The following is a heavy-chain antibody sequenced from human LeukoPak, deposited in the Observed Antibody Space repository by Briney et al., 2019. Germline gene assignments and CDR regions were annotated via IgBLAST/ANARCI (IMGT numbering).Heavy chain of an antibody. Sequence: GASVKVSCKASGYTFTSYGISWVRQAPGQGLEWMGWISAYNGNTNYAQKLQGRVTMTTDTSTSTAYMELRSLRSDDTAVYYCARDHPLLRYFDWDSSRLLYFDYWGQGTLVTVSS. CDR1: GYTFTSYG. D-gene: IGHD3-9*01. CDR3: ARDHPLLRYFDWDSSRLLYFDY. V-gene: IGHV1-18*01. J-gene: IGHJ4*02. CDR2: ISAYNGNT.